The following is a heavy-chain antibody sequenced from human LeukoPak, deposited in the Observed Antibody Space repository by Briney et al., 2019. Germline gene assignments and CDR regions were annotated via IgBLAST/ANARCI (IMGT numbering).Heavy chain of an antibody. CDR1: GFTFSDYA. V-gene: IGHV3-23*01. D-gene: IGHD6-19*01. CDR2: STAPV. CDR3: ARDRYSSGWYGDFDC. J-gene: IGHJ4*02. Sequence: GGSLRLSCAASGFTFSDYAMTWVRQAPGKGLEWVSSTAPVHYADSVKGRFTISRDNSKNTLYLQMSSLRAEDTAVYYCARDRYSSGWYGDFDCWGQGTLVTVSS.